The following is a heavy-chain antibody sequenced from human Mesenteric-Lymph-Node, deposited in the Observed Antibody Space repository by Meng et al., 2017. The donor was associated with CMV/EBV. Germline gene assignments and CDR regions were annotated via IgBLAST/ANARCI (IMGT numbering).Heavy chain of an antibody. D-gene: IGHD2-21*01. CDR3: VRGLYYLAGDGYYHDF. CDR2: VCHHQTT. Sequence: CICVENDLWSCVRLPPGRGREWVGYVCHHQTTCSIPFLQSRLTVTCDTSKNQFSLRLTSVTAADTAVYCCVRGLYYLAGDGYYHDFWGPGTLVTVSS. J-gene: IGHJ4*02. V-gene: IGHV4-30-4*01. CDR1: CICVENDL.